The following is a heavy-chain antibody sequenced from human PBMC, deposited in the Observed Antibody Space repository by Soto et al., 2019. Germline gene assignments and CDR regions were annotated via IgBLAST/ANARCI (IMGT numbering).Heavy chain of an antibody. J-gene: IGHJ6*02. D-gene: IGHD5-12*01. CDR3: ARGLGEWLRFGYYYGMDV. Sequence: PSETLSLTCAVYGGSFSGYYWSWIRQPPGKGLEWIGEINHSGSTNYNPSLKSRVTISVDTSKNQFSLKLSSVTAADTAVYYCARGLGEWLRFGYYYGMDVWGQGTTVTVSS. CDR2: INHSGST. CDR1: GGSFSGYY. V-gene: IGHV4-34*01.